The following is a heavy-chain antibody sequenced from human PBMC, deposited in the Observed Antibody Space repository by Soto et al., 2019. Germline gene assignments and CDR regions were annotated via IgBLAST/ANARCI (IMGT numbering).Heavy chain of an antibody. V-gene: IGHV4-31*03. CDR2: LLTGGRA. J-gene: IGHJ6*02. CDR1: GAFDGSVGSGNYY. CDR3: ARDRGFGMDV. Sequence: QVQLQESGPRLVEPSQTLSLTCTVSGAFDGSVGSGNYYWSWLRQDPGKGLEWIGYLLTGGRASYKPSRQSRIIISADTSRNQFSLTFYSVTAADTATYFCARDRGFGMDVWGQGTTVIVSS.